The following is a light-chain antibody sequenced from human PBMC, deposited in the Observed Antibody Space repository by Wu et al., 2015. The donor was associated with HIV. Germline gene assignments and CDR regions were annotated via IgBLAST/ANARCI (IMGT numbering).Light chain of an antibody. CDR2: ATS. J-gene: IGKJ2*03. CDR3: TTVRYTLPLTR. V-gene: IGKV1-39*01. Sequence: DIRMTQSPSSLSASVGDRVTITCRASQSISNYLNWYQQKPGKAPKLLIYATSTLQSGVPSKFSGSGSGTDFTLTISSLQPEDFATYYCTTVRYTLPLTRFGRGDQA. CDR1: QSISNY.